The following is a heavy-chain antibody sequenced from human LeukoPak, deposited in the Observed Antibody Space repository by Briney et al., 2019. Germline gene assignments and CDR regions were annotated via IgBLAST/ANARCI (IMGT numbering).Heavy chain of an antibody. J-gene: IGHJ6*04. V-gene: IGHV3-21*01. CDR1: GFTFSSYS. CDR2: ISSSSSYI. D-gene: IGHD6-13*01. Sequence: PGGSLKLSCAASGFTFSSYSMNWVRQAPGKGLEWVSSISSSSSYIYYADSVKGRFTISRDNAKNSLYLQMNSLRAEDTAVYYCARDKSGTAAAGTGYYYGMDVWGKGTTVTVSS. CDR3: ARDKSGTAAAGTGYYYGMDV.